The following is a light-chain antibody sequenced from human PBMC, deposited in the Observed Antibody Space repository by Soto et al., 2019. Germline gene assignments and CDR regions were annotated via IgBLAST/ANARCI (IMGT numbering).Light chain of an antibody. CDR2: PNNDGSH. J-gene: IGLJ2*01. CDR1: SGHSSYA. Sequence: QLVLTQSPSASASLGASVKLTCTLSSGHSSYAIAWHQKQPGKGPRYLMDPNNDGSHTKGDGIPDRFSGSNSGAERYLIISSLQSEDEADYYCQTWGTGFQVFGGGTKLTVL. CDR3: QTWGTGFQV. V-gene: IGLV4-69*01.